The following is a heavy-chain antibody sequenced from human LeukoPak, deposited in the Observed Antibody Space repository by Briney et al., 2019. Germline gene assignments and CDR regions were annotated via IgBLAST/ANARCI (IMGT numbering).Heavy chain of an antibody. J-gene: IGHJ5*02. D-gene: IGHD1-26*01. Sequence: GASVTVSCKASAYTFIDYYIHWVRQAPGQGLEWMGWINSNSGATKYAQKFQGRVTMTRDTSINTVYMELSRLTSDDTAVYYCAKDSGSYTDNNWFDPWGQGTLVIVSS. CDR3: AKDSGSYTDNNWFDP. CDR2: INSNSGAT. V-gene: IGHV1-2*02. CDR1: AYTFIDYY.